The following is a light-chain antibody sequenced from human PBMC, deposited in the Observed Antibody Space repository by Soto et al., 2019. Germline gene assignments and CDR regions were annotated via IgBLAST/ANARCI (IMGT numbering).Light chain of an antibody. CDR3: QQRSNWPRT. CDR1: QSVSSY. J-gene: IGKJ1*01. V-gene: IGKV3-11*01. CDR2: DAS. Sequence: EIVVTQSPATLSLSPGERATLSCRASQSVSSYLAWYQQKPGQAPRLLIYDASNRATGIPDRFSGSGSGTDFPLTISSLEPEDFADYYCQQRSNWPRTFGQGTKVEIK.